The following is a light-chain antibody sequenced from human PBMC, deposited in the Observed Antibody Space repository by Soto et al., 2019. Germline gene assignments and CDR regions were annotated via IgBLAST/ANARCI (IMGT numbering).Light chain of an antibody. CDR3: QQTYSTPWT. CDR2: DAS. V-gene: IGKV1-39*01. CDR1: QNIDSY. Sequence: DIQITQSPSSLSASVGDRVTITCRASQNIDSYLIWYQQRPGKAPKLLIHDASSLQSGVPSRFRVSGSGTDFALTNNSLQPEDFATIYCQQTYSTPWTFGQGTKVESK. J-gene: IGKJ1*01.